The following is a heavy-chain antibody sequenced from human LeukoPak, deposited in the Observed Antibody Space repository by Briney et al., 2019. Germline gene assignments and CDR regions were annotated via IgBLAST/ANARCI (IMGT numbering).Heavy chain of an antibody. J-gene: IGHJ6*03. Sequence: SETLSLTCTVSGGSIGSNDWSWIRQPPGKGLEWIGYIYYSGSTNYNPSLKSRVTISIDTSKNQFSLKLSSVTAADTAVYYCARRVPAATNYHYYYYMDVWGKGTTVTVSS. CDR3: ARRVPAATNYHYYYYMDV. CDR2: IYYSGST. D-gene: IGHD2-2*01. V-gene: IGHV4-59*01. CDR1: GGSIGSND.